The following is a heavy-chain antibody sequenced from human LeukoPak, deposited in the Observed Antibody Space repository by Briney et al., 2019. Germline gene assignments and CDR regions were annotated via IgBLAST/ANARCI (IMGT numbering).Heavy chain of an antibody. J-gene: IGHJ4*02. CDR1: GGTFSSYA. V-gene: IGHV1-69*04. CDR3: ARMVDSSGPDIDY. D-gene: IGHD3-22*01. Sequence: GASEKVSCKASGGTFSSYAISWVRQAPGQGLEWMGRIIPIFGIANYAQKFQGRVTITADKSTSTAYMELSSLRSEDTAVYYCARMVDSSGPDIDYWGQGTLVTVSS. CDR2: IIPIFGIA.